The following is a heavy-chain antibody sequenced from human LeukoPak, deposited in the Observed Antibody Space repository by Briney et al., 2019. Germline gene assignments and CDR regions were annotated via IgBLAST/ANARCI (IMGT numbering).Heavy chain of an antibody. CDR3: ARVAGTYLLEIYAFDI. V-gene: IGHV1-18*01. CDR1: GYTFTSHG. Sequence: ASVKVSCKASGYTFTSHGVSWVRQAPGQGLEWMGWISPYNSNTNYAQKLQGRVTMTTDTSTSTAYMEVRSLRSDDTAIYYCARVAGTYLLEIYAFDIWGQGTMVTVSS. D-gene: IGHD6-19*01. J-gene: IGHJ3*02. CDR2: ISPYNSNT.